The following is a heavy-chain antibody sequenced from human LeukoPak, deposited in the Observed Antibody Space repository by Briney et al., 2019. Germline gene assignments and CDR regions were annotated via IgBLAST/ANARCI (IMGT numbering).Heavy chain of an antibody. V-gene: IGHV1-3*01. J-gene: IGHJ6*02. D-gene: IGHD1-1*01. CDR3: ARDLESTTWTYYYYGMDV. CDR2: INAGNGNT. CDR1: GYTFTSYA. Sequence: ASVKVSCKASGYTFTSYAMHWVRQAPGQRLEWMGWINAGNGNTKYSQKLQGRVTITRDTSASTAYMELSSLRSEDTAVYYCARDLESTTWTYYYYGMDVWGQGTTVTVSS.